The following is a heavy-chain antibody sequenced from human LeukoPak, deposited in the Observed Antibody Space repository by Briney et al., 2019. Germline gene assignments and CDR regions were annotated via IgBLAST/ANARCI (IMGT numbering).Heavy chain of an antibody. D-gene: IGHD4-17*01. J-gene: IGHJ4*02. CDR1: GFSLNTNAVD. Sequence: SGPTLVKPTQTLTLTCTFSGFSLNTNAVDVGWVRQPPGQALEWLTFIYGNDDKRYSPSLGSRLTITKDTSKNQVVLTMTDMDYVDTATYYCVHRTSVTSVDHWGQGTLVTVSS. CDR2: IYGNDDK. V-gene: IGHV2-5*01. CDR3: VHRTSVTSVDH.